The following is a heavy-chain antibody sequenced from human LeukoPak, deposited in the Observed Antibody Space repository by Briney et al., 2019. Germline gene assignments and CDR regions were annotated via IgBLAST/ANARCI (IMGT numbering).Heavy chain of an antibody. V-gene: IGHV5-51*01. CDR1: GYSFTSYW. CDR3: ARQATGYSRRRFDY. J-gene: IGHJ4*02. CDR2: IYPGDSNT. Sequence: GESLKISYKGSGYSFTSYWIGWVRQTPGKGLEWMGIIYPGDSNTRTSPSFQGQVTLSADKSISTAYLQWSSLKASDTAMYYCARQATGYSRRRFDYWGQGTLVTVSS. D-gene: IGHD5-12*01.